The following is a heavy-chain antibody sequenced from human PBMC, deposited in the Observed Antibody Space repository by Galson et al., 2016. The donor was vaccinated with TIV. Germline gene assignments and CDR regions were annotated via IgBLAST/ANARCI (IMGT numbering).Heavy chain of an antibody. CDR1: GYTFTTYH. J-gene: IGHJ5*02. CDR2: INTTGGAV. V-gene: IGHV1-46*01. CDR3: ARKMGGGQALHA. D-gene: IGHD3-16*01. Sequence: SVKVSCKASGYTFTTYHIHWMRQAPGQGLEWIGIINTTGGAVSYAQTFQGRVTMTRDRSTSTVYLALNSLRSDDAAVYYCARKMGGGQALHAWGQGTLVTVS.